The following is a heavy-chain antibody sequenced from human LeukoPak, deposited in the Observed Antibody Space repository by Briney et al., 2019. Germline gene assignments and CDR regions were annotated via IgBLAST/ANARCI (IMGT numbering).Heavy chain of an antibody. CDR1: ADSITTYY. V-gene: IGHV4-4*07. J-gene: IGHJ4*02. CDR3: AGRDRSTGFSFDY. Sequence: SETLSLTCLVSADSITTYYWSWYRRPAGDGPQWIGQVHIDGTRNYNPSLKSRVAMSTDTSKNQVSLDVFSVAAADTAVYYCAGRDRSTGFSFDYWGRGALVTVSS. D-gene: IGHD6-25*01. CDR2: VHIDGTR.